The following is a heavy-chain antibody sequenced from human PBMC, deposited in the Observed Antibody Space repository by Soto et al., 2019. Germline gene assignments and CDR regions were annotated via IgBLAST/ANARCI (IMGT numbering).Heavy chain of an antibody. V-gene: IGHV1-18*01. D-gene: IGHD3-10*01. CDR1: GDTFTNYG. Sequence: ASVKASCKASGDTFTNYGISWVRQAHGKGLEWMGWINVYNGNTKYAQKVQGRVTMTTDTSTSTAYMELRSLRSDDTAVYYCARGVGSGSYYNQYNWFDPWGQGTLVTVSS. J-gene: IGHJ5*02. CDR3: ARGVGSGSYYNQYNWFDP. CDR2: INVYNGNT.